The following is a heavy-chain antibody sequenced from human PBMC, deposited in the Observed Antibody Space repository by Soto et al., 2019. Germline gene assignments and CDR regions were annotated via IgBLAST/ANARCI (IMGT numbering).Heavy chain of an antibody. CDR3: ARAVGGYDFWSASYYYYYYMDV. CDR1: GGSFSGYY. Sequence: QVQLQQWGPGLLKPSETLSLTCAVYGGSFSGYYWSWIRQPPGRGLEWIGEINHSGSTNYNPSLKSRVTMSVDTSKNQFSLKLSSVTAADTAVYFCARAVGGYDFWSASYYYYYYMDVWGKGTTVTVSS. D-gene: IGHD3-3*01. CDR2: INHSGST. V-gene: IGHV4-34*01. J-gene: IGHJ6*03.